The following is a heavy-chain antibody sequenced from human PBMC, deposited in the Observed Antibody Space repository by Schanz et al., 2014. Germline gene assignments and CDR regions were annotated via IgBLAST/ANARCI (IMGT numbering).Heavy chain of an antibody. CDR2: ISGDHRNT. CDR3: AKDAPYPFDL. CDR1: GFTFRGYA. Sequence: DVHLLESGGGLVQPGGSLRLSCAASGFTFRGYAMSWVRQAPGRGLEWVSSISGDHRNTFYADSVKGRFTISRDNSKNTLYLQMNSLRAEDTAIYYCAKDAPYPFDLWGRGTLITVSS. J-gene: IGHJ2*01. V-gene: IGHV3-23*01.